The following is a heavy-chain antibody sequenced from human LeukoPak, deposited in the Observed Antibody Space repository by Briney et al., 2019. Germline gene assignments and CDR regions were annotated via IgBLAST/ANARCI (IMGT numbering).Heavy chain of an antibody. CDR1: GGYFSGYY. Sequence: SETLSPTRAVYGGYFSGYYWSWIRQPPGQGLEWGGEINHSGSTNYTPSLKVRVTISVDTSKNQYSLKLSTVTAADAAVYYCARVYWVLWFGDNNWFDPWGQGTLVTVSS. J-gene: IGHJ5*02. D-gene: IGHD3-10*01. CDR2: INHSGST. V-gene: IGHV4-34*01. CDR3: ARVYWVLWFGDNNWFDP.